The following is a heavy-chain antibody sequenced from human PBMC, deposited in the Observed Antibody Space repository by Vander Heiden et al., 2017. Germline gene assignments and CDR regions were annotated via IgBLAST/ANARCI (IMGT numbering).Heavy chain of an antibody. CDR1: GFTFSTYS. CDR2: NSSSSSTI. D-gene: IGHD4-4*01. J-gene: IGHJ6*02. V-gene: IGHV3-48*02. CDR3: ARRSSNYFYGMDV. Sequence: EVQLVESGGGLVQPGGSLRLSCAASGFTFSTYSMNWVRQAPGKGLEWVSYNSSSSSTISYADSVKGRFTISRDNAKNSLYLQMHSLRDEDTAVYYCARRSSNYFYGMDVWGQGTTVTVSS.